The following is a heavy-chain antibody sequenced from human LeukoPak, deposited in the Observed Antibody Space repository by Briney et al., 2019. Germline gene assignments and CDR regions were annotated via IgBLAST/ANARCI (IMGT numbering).Heavy chain of an antibody. D-gene: IGHD6-19*01. CDR3: AKFRGAYTSAWHFDY. CDR2: ISGSSSYI. CDR1: GFTFSSYS. J-gene: IGHJ4*02. Sequence: GGSLRLSCAASGFTFSSYSMNWVRQAPGKGLEWVSSISGSSSYIYYADSVKGRFTISRDDSKNTLYLRLNSLRAEDTAIYYCAKFRGAYTSAWHFDYWGQGTLVTVSS. V-gene: IGHV3-21*04.